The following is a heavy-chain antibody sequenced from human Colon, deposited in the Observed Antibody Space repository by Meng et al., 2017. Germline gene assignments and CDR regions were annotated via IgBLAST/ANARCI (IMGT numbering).Heavy chain of an antibody. J-gene: IGHJ4*02. Sequence: QLHLQQWGAGLLKPSETLSLTCDISGGSISGYFWSWIRQSPGKALEWIGEIDDRGSTNYNPSLKGRVTMSVDPSKNQVLLTLTSVTAADRAVYYCARERQRKRYCQSPTCYGGADYWGQGTLVTVSS. D-gene: IGHD2-2*01. V-gene: IGHV4-34*02. CDR1: GGSISGYF. CDR3: ARERQRKRYCQSPTCYGGADY. CDR2: IDDRGST.